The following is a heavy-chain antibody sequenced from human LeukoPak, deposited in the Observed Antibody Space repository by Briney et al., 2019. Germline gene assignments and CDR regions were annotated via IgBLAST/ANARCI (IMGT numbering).Heavy chain of an antibody. Sequence: ASVKVSCKASGYTFTGYYMHWVRQAPGQGLEWMGWINPNSGGTNYAQKFQGRVTMTGDTSISTAYMELSRLRSDDTAVYYCARVRVGATSIDYWGQGTLVTVSS. D-gene: IGHD1-26*01. J-gene: IGHJ4*02. V-gene: IGHV1-2*02. CDR3: ARVRVGATSIDY. CDR1: GYTFTGYY. CDR2: INPNSGGT.